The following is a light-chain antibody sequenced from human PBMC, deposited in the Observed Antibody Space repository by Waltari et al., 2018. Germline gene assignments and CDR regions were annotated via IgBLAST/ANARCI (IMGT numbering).Light chain of an antibody. V-gene: IGKV3-20*01. CDR1: ESITTNF. CDR2: GAS. CDR3: QHYGRSAIT. Sequence: EIVLTQSPVTLSLSPGERATLPCRACESITTNFIAWYQQKPGQAPRPLIQGASIRATGISDCFSGSGSGTDFTLTISRLEPEDFAVYYCQHYGRSAITFGQGTRLDIK. J-gene: IGKJ5*01.